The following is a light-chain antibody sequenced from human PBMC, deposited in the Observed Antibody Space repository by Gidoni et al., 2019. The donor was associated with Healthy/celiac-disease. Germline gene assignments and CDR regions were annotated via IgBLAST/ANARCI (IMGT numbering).Light chain of an antibody. CDR1: QSISSY. J-gene: IGKJ3*01. V-gene: IGKV1-39*01. CDR3: QQSYSTLT. Sequence: DIQMTQSPSSLSASVGDRVTITCRASQSISSYLNWYQQKPGKAPKLLIYAASSLQSGVPSTFSGSGSGTDFTLTISSLQPVDFATYYCQQSYSTLTFGPGTKVDIK. CDR2: AAS.